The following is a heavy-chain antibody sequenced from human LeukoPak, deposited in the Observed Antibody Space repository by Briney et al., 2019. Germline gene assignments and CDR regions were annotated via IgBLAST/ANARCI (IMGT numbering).Heavy chain of an antibody. D-gene: IGHD6-19*01. CDR2: ISGSGGST. Sequence: GGSLRLSCAASGFTFSSYAMSWVRQAPGKGLEWVSAISGSGGSTYYADSVKGRFTISRDNAKNSLYLQMNSLRAEDTAVYYCARGSGWWENWGQGTLVTVSS. J-gene: IGHJ4*02. V-gene: IGHV3-23*01. CDR1: GFTFSSYA. CDR3: ARGSGWWEN.